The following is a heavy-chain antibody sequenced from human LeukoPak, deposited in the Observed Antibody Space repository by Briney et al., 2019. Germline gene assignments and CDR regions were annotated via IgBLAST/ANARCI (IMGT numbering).Heavy chain of an antibody. J-gene: IGHJ3*02. V-gene: IGHV4-30-2*01. CDR1: GGSISSGGYS. CDR2: IYHSGST. CDR3: ARERRMVRGVISNDAFDI. D-gene: IGHD3-10*01. Sequence: SETLSLTCAVSGGSISSGGYSWSWIRQPPGKGLDWIGYIYHSGSTYYNPSLKSRVTISVDRSKNQFSLKLSSVTAADTAVYYCARERRMVRGVISNDAFDIWGQGTMDTVSS.